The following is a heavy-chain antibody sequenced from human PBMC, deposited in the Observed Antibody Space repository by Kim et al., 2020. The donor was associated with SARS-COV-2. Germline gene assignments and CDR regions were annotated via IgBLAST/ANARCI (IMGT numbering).Heavy chain of an antibody. J-gene: IGHJ5*02. CDR1: GFTFSSYW. V-gene: IGHV3-74*01. Sequence: GGSLRLSCEASGFTFSSYWMNGVRQGPGKGLVWVARIKSDGSDTHYADSVKGRFTISRDNAKNTLHLQLNSLGVEDTAIYYCARGSFQQGFDPWGQGTLVTVSS. D-gene: IGHD6-13*01. CDR3: ARGSFQQGFDP. CDR2: IKSDGSDT.